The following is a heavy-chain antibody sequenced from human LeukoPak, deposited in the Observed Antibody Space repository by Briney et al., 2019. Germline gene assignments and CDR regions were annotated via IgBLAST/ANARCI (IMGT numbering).Heavy chain of an antibody. V-gene: IGHV3-21*04. CDR2: ISSSSTYI. CDR1: GFTFSSYA. D-gene: IGHD6-19*01. J-gene: IGHJ3*02. Sequence: GGSLRLSCAASGFTFSSYAMSWVRQAPGKGLEWVSSISSSSTYIYYADSVKGRFTISRDNAKNSLYLQMNSLRAEDTAVYYCAKGGIAVAGNPTQALDAFDIWGQGTMVTVSS. CDR3: AKGGIAVAGNPTQALDAFDI.